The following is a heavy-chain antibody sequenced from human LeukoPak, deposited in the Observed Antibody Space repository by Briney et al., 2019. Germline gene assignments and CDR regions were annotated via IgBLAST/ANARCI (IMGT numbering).Heavy chain of an antibody. CDR3: ARVPDRGSSWYFDY. J-gene: IGHJ4*02. CDR1: GGSITSSSYY. CDR2: IYYSGST. V-gene: IGHV4-31*03. Sequence: SETLSLTCTVSGGSITSSSYYWGWIRQPPGKGLEWIGYIYYSGSTYYNPSLKSRVTISVDTSKNQFSLKLSSVTAADTAVYYCARVPDRGSSWYFDYWGQGTLVTVSS. D-gene: IGHD6-13*01.